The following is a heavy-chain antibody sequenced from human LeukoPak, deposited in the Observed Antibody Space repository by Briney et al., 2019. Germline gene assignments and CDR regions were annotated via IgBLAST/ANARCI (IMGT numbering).Heavy chain of an antibody. CDR2: IIPIFGTA. Sequence: GASVKVSCKASGGTFSSYAISWVRQAPGQGLEWIGGIIPIFGTANYAQKFQGRVTITTDESTSTAYMEMSSLRSEDTAVYYCARGGIAAAGRGWFDPWGQGTLVTVSS. CDR1: GGTFSSYA. V-gene: IGHV1-69*05. J-gene: IGHJ5*02. D-gene: IGHD6-13*01. CDR3: ARGGIAAAGRGWFDP.